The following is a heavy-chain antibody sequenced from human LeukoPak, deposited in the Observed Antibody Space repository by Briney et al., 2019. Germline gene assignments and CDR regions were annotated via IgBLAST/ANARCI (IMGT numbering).Heavy chain of an antibody. CDR1: GFTFSIYA. D-gene: IGHD4-17*01. CDR3: AKRGSYGDYTRYFDY. V-gene: IGHV3-23*01. Sequence: GGSLRLSCAASGFTFSIYAMSWVRQAPGKGLEWVSAISGSGGTTYYADSVKGRFTISRDNSKNTLYLQMNSLRAEDTAVYYCAKRGSYGDYTRYFDYWGQGTLVTVSS. J-gene: IGHJ4*02. CDR2: ISGSGGTT.